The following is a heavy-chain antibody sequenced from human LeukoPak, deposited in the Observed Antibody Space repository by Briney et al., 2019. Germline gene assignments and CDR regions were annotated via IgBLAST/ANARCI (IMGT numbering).Heavy chain of an antibody. Sequence: GGSLRLSCAASGFTFSSYGMHWVRQAPGKGLEWVAVIWYDGSNKYYADSVKGRFTISRDNSKNTLYLQMNSLRAEDTAVYYCARDDSIIAVAGHYYYYGMDVWGQGTTVTVSS. V-gene: IGHV3-33*01. J-gene: IGHJ6*02. CDR2: IWYDGSNK. CDR1: GFTFSSYG. D-gene: IGHD6-19*01. CDR3: ARDDSIIAVAGHYYYYGMDV.